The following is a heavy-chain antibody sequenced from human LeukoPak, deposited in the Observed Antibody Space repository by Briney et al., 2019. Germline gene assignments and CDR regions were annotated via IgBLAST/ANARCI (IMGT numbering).Heavy chain of an antibody. CDR3: ARRRSSTPTSDIVVVPAAIVYYFDY. CDR2: IYPGDSDT. Sequence: GESLKISCKGSGYSFTSSWIGWVRQMPGKGLEWMGIIYPGDSDTRYSPSFQGQVTISADKSISTAYLQWSSLKASDTAMYYCARRRSSTPTSDIVVVPAAIVYYFDYWGQGTLVTVSS. J-gene: IGHJ4*02. V-gene: IGHV5-51*01. D-gene: IGHD2-2*02. CDR1: GYSFTSSW.